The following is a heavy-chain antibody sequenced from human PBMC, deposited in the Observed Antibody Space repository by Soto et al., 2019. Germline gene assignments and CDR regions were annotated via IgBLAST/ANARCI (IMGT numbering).Heavy chain of an antibody. D-gene: IGHD1-26*01. Sequence: EVQLVESGGGLVQPGGSLRLSCAASGSTFSSYSMNWLHQAQGKGLEWVSYISSSSSTIYYADSVKGRFTISRDNAKNSLYLQMNSLRDEDTAVYYCAREGGNLNWFDPWGQGTLVTVSS. CDR2: ISSSSSTI. J-gene: IGHJ5*02. CDR1: GSTFSSYS. V-gene: IGHV3-48*02. CDR3: AREGGNLNWFDP.